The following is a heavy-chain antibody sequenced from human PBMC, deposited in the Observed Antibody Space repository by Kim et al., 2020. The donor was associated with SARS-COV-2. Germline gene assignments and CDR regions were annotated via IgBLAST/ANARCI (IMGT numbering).Heavy chain of an antibody. V-gene: IGHV4-61*01. CDR2: IYYGGST. D-gene: IGHD6-13*01. Sequence: VSSSSYYWSWIRQPPGKGPEWIGYIYYGGSTNYNPSLKSRVTISVDTSNHQFSLRLSSVTAADTAVYFCARVLLGYTSSERRFDYWGQGTLAT. CDR1: VSSSSYY. J-gene: IGHJ4*02. CDR3: ARVLLGYTSSERRFDY.